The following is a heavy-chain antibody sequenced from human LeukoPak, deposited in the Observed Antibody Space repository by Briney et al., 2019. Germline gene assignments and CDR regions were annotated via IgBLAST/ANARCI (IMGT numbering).Heavy chain of an antibody. CDR2: ISSSSSTI. Sequence: GGSLRLSCAASGFTFSSYSMNWVRQAPGKGLELVSYISSSSSTIYYADSVKGRFTISRDNSKNTLYLQMNSLRAEDTAVYYCARGPSGYHNTGGQGTLVTVSS. CDR3: ARGPSGYHNT. D-gene: IGHD5-12*01. J-gene: IGHJ4*02. CDR1: GFTFSSYS. V-gene: IGHV3-48*01.